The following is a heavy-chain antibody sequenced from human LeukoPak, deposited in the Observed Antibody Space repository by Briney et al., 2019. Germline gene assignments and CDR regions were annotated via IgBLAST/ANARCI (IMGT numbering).Heavy chain of an antibody. D-gene: IGHD1-26*01. J-gene: IGHJ4*02. V-gene: IGHV3-23*01. Sequence: TGGSLRLSCAASGSTFNSYAMAWVRQAPGKGLEWVSGITNSDDSPHYAESVKGRFTISRDDSQNTLFLQMNSLRAEDTAMYYCAMFRWELWGLTDYWGQGTQVTVSS. CDR2: ITNSDDSP. CDR3: AMFRWELWGLTDY. CDR1: GSTFNSYA.